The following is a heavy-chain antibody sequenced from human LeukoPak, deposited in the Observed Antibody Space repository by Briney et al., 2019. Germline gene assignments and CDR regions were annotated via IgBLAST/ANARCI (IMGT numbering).Heavy chain of an antibody. CDR3: VKDRHFYYGSGSLLEH. CDR2: ISSNGGST. CDR1: GFTLSSYA. D-gene: IGHD3-10*01. V-gene: IGHV3-64D*06. Sequence: GGSLRLSCSDSGFTLSSYAMHWVRQAPGKGLEYVSVISSNGGSTNYADSVKGRFTISRDNSKNALYLQMSSLRAEDTAVYYCVKDRHFYYGSGSLLEHWGQGTLVTVSS. J-gene: IGHJ4*02.